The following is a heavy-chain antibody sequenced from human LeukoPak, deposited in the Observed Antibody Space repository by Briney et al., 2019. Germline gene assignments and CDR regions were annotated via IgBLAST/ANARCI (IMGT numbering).Heavy chain of an antibody. Sequence: SETLSLTCAVYGGSFSGYYWSWIRQPPGKGLEWIGEINHSGSTNYNPSLKSRVTISVDTSKNQFSLKLSSVTAADTAVYYRARPYYYGSGSYQEQHRAFDIWGQGTMVTVSS. CDR2: INHSGST. CDR1: GGSFSGYY. D-gene: IGHD3-10*01. J-gene: IGHJ3*02. V-gene: IGHV4-34*01. CDR3: ARPYYYGSGSYQEQHRAFDI.